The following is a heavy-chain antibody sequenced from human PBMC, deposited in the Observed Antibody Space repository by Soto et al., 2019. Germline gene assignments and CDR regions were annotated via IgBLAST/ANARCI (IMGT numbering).Heavy chain of an antibody. CDR1: GYTFTSYG. CDR3: ASSYCGGDCYSVYYYYGMDV. CDR2: ISAYNGNT. D-gene: IGHD2-21*02. J-gene: IGHJ6*02. V-gene: IGHV1-18*01. Sequence: QVQLVQSGAEVKKPGASVKVSCKASGYTFTSYGISWVRQAPGQGLEWMGWISAYNGNTNYAQKLQGRVTMTTDTXTSTAYMELRSLRSDDTAVYYCASSYCGGDCYSVYYYYGMDVWGQGTTVTVSS.